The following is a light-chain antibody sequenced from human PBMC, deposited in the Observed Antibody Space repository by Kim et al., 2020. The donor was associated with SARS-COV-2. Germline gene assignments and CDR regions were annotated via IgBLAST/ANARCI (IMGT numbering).Light chain of an antibody. Sequence: QSALTQPASVSGSPGQPITISCTGTSSDVGGYNYVSWYQQHPGKAPKLMIYDVSKRPSGVSNRFSGSKSGNTASLTISGLQAEDEADYYCTSYTSSSAPLVFGTGTQLTVL. CDR1: SSDVGGYNY. CDR2: DVS. J-gene: IGLJ1*01. V-gene: IGLV2-14*01. CDR3: TSYTSSSAPLV.